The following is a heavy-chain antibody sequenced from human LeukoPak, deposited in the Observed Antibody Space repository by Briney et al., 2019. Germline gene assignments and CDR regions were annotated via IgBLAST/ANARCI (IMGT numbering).Heavy chain of an antibody. CDR2: ISGGSSGST. J-gene: IGHJ5*02. CDR3: AKDPANTPVVTTWGKEIWVSFFSAPP. V-gene: IGHV3-23*01. CDR1: GFTFSDYA. Sequence: GGSLRLSCAASGFTFSDYAMSWVRQAPGKGLEWLSVISGGSSGSTYYADSVTGRFTVSRDNSKNTVDLQMNNLRVDDTAIYYWAKDPANTPVVTTWGKEIWVSFFSAPPRG. D-gene: IGHD4-23*01.